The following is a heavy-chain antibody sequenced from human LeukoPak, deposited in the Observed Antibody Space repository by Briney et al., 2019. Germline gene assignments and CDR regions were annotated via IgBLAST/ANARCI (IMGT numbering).Heavy chain of an antibody. D-gene: IGHD5-18*01. CDR1: GGSFSGYY. V-gene: IGHV4-34*01. J-gene: IGHJ6*02. CDR2: INHSGSN. CDR3: ARAAGRAAGTAMAARRGKYGMDV. Sequence: SETLSLTCAVYGGSFSGYYWSWIRQPPGKGLEWIGEINHSGSNNYNPSLKSRVTISVDTSKNQFSLKLSSVTAADTAVYYCARAAGRAAGTAMAARRGKYGMDVWGQGTTVTVSS.